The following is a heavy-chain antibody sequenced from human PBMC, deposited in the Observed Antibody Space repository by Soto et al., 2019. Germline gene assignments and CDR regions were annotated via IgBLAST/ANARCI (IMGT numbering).Heavy chain of an antibody. CDR3: VRDFMTMTGIN. CDR1: GFTYSDYY. V-gene: IGHV3-74*01. CDR2: ISGDGSRT. D-gene: IGHD3-9*01. Sequence: EVQLVESGGGLVQPGGSLRLSCAASGFTYSDYYMHWVRQGPGKGLVWVSCISGDGSRTYYADSVKGRFTISRDNARSTLYLQMNSLRGDDTAVYYCVRDFMTMTGINRGQGTLVAVSS. J-gene: IGHJ4*02.